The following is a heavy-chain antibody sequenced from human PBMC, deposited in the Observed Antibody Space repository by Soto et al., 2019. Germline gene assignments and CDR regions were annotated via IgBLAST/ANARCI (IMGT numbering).Heavy chain of an antibody. D-gene: IGHD3-3*01. CDR2: TYWDDDN. CDR1: GFSLSTGDVG. J-gene: IGHJ1*01. CDR3: AQRSSGAYPAYFRH. Sequence: QITLKESGPALVRPTQTLALTCTFSGFSLSTGDVGVAWSRQPPGKALEWLALTYWDDDNRYSPSLRSRLTTTKDTSQNQVVLTMTNIDPVDTATYYFAQRSSGAYPAYFRHWGQGTLVTVSS. V-gene: IGHV2-5*02.